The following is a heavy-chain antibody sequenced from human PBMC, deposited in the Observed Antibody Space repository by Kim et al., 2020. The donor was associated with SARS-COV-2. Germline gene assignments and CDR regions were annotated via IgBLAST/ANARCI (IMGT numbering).Heavy chain of an antibody. CDR3: ARHPSMVRGVPPYYGMDV. Sequence: GESLKMSCKGSGYSFTSYWIGWVRQMPGKGLEWMGIIYPGDSDTRYSPSFQGQVTISADKSISTAYLQWSSLKASDTAMYYCARHPSMVRGVPPYYGMDVWGQGTTVTVSS. CDR1: GYSFTSYW. J-gene: IGHJ6*02. V-gene: IGHV5-51*01. D-gene: IGHD3-10*01. CDR2: IYPGDSDT.